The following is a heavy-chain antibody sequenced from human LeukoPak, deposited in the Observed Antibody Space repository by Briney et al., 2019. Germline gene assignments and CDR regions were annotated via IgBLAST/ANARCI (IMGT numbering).Heavy chain of an antibody. D-gene: IGHD3-10*01. CDR3: ARDRTLYYYGSGLPGY. V-gene: IGHV7-4-1*02. CDR2: INTNTENP. J-gene: IGHJ4*02. Sequence: ASVKVSCKASGYTFTSYAMNWVRQAPGQGLEWMGWINTNTENPTYAQGFTGRFVFSLDTSVSTAYLQISSLKAEDTAVYYCARDRTLYYYGSGLPGYWGQGTLVTVSS. CDR1: GYTFTSYA.